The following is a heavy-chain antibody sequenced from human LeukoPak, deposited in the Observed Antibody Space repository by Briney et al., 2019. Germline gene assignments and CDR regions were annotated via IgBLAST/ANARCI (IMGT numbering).Heavy chain of an antibody. CDR3: AKDDGYCSGGSCFAFDI. CDR2: ISWNSGSI. V-gene: IGHV3-9*01. J-gene: IGHJ3*02. CDR1: GFTFSSYA. D-gene: IGHD2-15*01. Sequence: GGSLRLSCAASGFTFSSYAMSWVRQAPGKGLEWVSGISWNSGSIGYADSVKGRFTISRDNAKNSLYLQMNSLRAEDTASYYCAKDDGYCSGGSCFAFDIWGQGTMVTVSS.